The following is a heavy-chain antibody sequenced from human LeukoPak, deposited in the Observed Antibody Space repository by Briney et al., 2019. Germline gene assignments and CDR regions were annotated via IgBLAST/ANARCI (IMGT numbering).Heavy chain of an antibody. V-gene: IGHV3-74*01. D-gene: IGHD3-3*01. CDR1: GFTFRSYW. CDR3: ARGWGGYLDL. Sequence: GVSLRLSCAASGFTFRSYWMHWVRQAPAKGLVWVSRINSDGSSTSYADSVKGRFTISRANAKNTLYLQMNSLRAEATAVFYCARGWGGYLDLWGQGTLVTVSS. CDR2: INSDGSST. J-gene: IGHJ5*02.